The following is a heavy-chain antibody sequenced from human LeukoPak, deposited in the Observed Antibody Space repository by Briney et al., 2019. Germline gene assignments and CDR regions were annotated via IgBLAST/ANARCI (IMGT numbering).Heavy chain of an antibody. Sequence: SETLSLTCTASGGSISSYYWSWIRQPPGKGLEWIGYIYYSGSTNYNPSLKSRVTISVDTSKNQFSLKLSSVTAADTAVYFCARGPYSYDSSGAFDIWGQGTMVTVSS. V-gene: IGHV4-59*08. J-gene: IGHJ3*02. CDR2: IYYSGST. CDR1: GGSISSYY. D-gene: IGHD3-22*01. CDR3: ARGPYSYDSSGAFDI.